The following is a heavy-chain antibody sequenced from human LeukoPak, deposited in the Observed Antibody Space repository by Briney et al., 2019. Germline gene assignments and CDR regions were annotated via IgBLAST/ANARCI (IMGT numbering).Heavy chain of an antibody. D-gene: IGHD6-19*01. J-gene: IGHJ6*02. V-gene: IGHV3-7*02. CDR2: IKEDGSEK. CDR1: GFTFSSYW. Sequence: PGGSLRLSCAASGFTFSSYWMRWVRQAPGKGLEWVATIKEDGSEKYYVDSVKGRFTISRDNAKSSLYLQMNSLRAEDTAVYYCSRHTSSGHAMDVWGQGTTVTVSS. CDR3: SRHTSSGHAMDV.